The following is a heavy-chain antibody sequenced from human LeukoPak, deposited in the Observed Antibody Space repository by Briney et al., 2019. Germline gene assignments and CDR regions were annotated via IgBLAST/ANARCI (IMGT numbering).Heavy chain of an antibody. V-gene: IGHV1-69*05. CDR1: GGTFNNSA. J-gene: IGHJ5*02. CDR2: FMPLFGTA. CDR3: ARDVHGDYGSGWFDP. Sequence: ASVKVSCKTSGGTFNNSAISWVRQAPGQGLDWLGGFMPLFGTAGYAQKFQGRVTITKDESTRTVYLELTSLTSDDTAVYYCARDVHGDYGSGWFDPWGRGTLVSVSS. D-gene: IGHD4-17*01.